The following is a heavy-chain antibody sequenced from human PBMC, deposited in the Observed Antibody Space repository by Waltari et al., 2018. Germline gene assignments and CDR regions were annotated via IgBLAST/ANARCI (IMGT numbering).Heavy chain of an antibody. CDR2: IYNDGTT. J-gene: IGHJ4*02. CDR3: AREWSNSTTWFGGFFDL. Sequence: EVQLVESGGGLVQSGGFLSLSCAASGFTISANYMPWVRQAPGKGLEWVAVIYNDGTTYYADSVKGRSFISGDKSKNEVFLHMHSLRGNDAAIYYCAREWSNSTTWFGGFFDLWGQGTQVIVSS. V-gene: IGHV3-53*01. CDR1: GFTISANY. D-gene: IGHD3-16*01.